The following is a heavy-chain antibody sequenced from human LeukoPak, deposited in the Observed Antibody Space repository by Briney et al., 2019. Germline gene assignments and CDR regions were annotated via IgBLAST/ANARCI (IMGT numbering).Heavy chain of an antibody. CDR3: ARGAAAGTHYYYYYMDV. J-gene: IGHJ6*03. D-gene: IGHD6-13*01. CDR2: IITSNGYT. V-gene: IGHV1-18*01. Sequence: ASVKVSCKASGYTFTSNPISWVRQAPGQGLEWMGWIITSNGYTNYAQKFQGRVTMTRDTSISTAYMELSRLRSDDTAVYYCARGAAAGTHYYYYYMDVWGKGTTVTISS. CDR1: GYTFTSNP.